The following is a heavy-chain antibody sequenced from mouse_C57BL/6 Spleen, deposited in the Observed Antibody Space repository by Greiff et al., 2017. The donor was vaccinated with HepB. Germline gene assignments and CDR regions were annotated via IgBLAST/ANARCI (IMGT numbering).Heavy chain of an antibody. CDR2: IDPSDSYT. V-gene: IGHV1-59*01. J-gene: IGHJ4*01. D-gene: IGHD1-1*02. CDR3: ARSGGYYAMDY. Sequence: QLQQPGAELVRPGTSVKLSCKASGYTFTSYWMHWVKQRPGQGLEWIGVIDPSDSYTNYNQKFKGKATLTVDTSSSTAYMQLSSLTSEDSAVYYCARSGGYYAMDYWGQGTSVTVSS. CDR1: GYTFTSYW.